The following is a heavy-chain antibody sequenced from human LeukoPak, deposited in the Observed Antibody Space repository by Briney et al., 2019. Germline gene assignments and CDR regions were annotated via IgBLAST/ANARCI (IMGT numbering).Heavy chain of an antibody. J-gene: IGHJ4*02. V-gene: IGHV4-59*01. CDR2: IYYSGST. CDR1: GGSIXXYY. Sequence: TXSXTXXVXGGSIXXYYWSWIRQPPGKGLEWIGYIYYSGSTNYNPSLKSRVTISVDTSKNQFSLKLSSVTAADTAVYYCARVGDEYSSSFDYWGQGTLVTVSS. D-gene: IGHD6-6*01. CDR3: ARVGDEYSSSFDY.